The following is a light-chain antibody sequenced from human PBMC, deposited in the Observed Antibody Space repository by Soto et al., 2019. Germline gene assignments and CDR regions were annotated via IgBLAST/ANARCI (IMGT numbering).Light chain of an antibody. CDR3: QQYGSSPWT. CDR2: GAS. CDR1: QSVSSSY. V-gene: IGKV3-20*01. J-gene: IGKJ1*01. Sequence: EIVLKQSPGTLSLPPGERATLSCRASQSVSSSYLAWYQQKPGQAPRLLIYGASSRATGIPDRFSGSGSGTDFTLTISRLEPEDFAVYYCQQYGSSPWTFGQGTKVDIK.